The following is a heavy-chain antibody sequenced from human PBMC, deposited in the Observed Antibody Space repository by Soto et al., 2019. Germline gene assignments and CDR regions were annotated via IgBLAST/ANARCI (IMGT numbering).Heavy chain of an antibody. CDR3: ARDRHDSSGYSAYYYYGMDV. J-gene: IGHJ6*02. CDR2: ISAYNGNT. V-gene: IGHV1-18*01. D-gene: IGHD3-22*01. CDR1: GYTFTSYG. Sequence: ASVKVSCKASGYTFTSYGISWVRQAPGQGLEWMGWISAYNGNTNYAQKLQGRVTMTTDTSTSTAYMELRSLRSDDTAVYYCARDRHDSSGYSAYYYYGMDVWGQGTTVTVSS.